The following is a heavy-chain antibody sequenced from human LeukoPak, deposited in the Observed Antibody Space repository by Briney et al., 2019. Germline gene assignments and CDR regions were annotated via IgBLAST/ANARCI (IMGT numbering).Heavy chain of an antibody. CDR2: ISAYNGNT. CDR1: GYTFTSYG. V-gene: IGHV1-18*01. CDR3: ARDRSPKGAAGRIFDY. D-gene: IGHD6-13*01. Sequence: ASVKVSCKASGYTFTSYGISWVRQAPGQGLEWMGWISAYNGNTNYAQKLQGRVTMTTDTSTSTAYMELRSLRSDDTAVYYCARDRSPKGAAGRIFDYWGQGTLVTVSS. J-gene: IGHJ4*02.